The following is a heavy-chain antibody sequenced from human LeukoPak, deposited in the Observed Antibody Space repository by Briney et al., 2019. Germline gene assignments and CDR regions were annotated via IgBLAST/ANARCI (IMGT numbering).Heavy chain of an antibody. CDR1: GFTVSSNY. D-gene: IGHD3-10*01. CDR3: ARGVWGSYYAY. J-gene: IGHJ4*02. Sequence: QPGGSLRLSCAASGFTVSSNYMSWVRQAPGKGLEWVSVIYSGGSTYYADSVKGRFTISRDNSKNTLYLQMSSLRAEDTAVYYCARGVWGSYYAYWGQGTLVTVSS. CDR2: IYSGGST. V-gene: IGHV3-53*01.